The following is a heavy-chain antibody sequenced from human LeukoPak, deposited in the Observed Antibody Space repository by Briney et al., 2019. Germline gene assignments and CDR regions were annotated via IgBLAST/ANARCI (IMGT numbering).Heavy chain of an antibody. CDR2: ISYRGNT. V-gene: IGHV4-39*01. Sequence: SETLSLTCTVSGDSISSSSYYWGWIRQPPGKGLEWIGSISYRGNTYYNPSPKSRVTISVDTSKNQFSLKLSSVTAADTAVYYCARRQTPDYWGQGTLVTVSS. CDR1: GDSISSSSYY. CDR3: ARRQTPDY. J-gene: IGHJ4*02. D-gene: IGHD2-15*01.